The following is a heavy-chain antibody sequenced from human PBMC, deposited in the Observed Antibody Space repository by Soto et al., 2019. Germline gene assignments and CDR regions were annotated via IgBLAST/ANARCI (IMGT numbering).Heavy chain of an antibody. Sequence: QVQLVDSGGGLVKPGGSLRLSCEASGFTFSDYDMTYIRQAPGKGLECVSYISNGGTTIYYADSVKGRFTVSRDTAKKSLYVQMTRLRVDDTGVYYCARGAYAFDLWGQGTLVTVSS. J-gene: IGHJ4*02. CDR1: GFTFSDYD. V-gene: IGHV3-11*01. CDR2: ISNGGTTI. CDR3: ARGAYAFDL. D-gene: IGHD2-21*01.